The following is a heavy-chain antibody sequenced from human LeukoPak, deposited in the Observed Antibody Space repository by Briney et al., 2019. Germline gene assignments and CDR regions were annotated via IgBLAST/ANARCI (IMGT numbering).Heavy chain of an antibody. CDR2: IYYSGST. Sequence: SETLSLTCAVYGGSFSGYYWSWIRQPPGKGLEWIGYIYYSGSTNYNPSLKSRVTISVDTSKNQFSLKLSSVTAADTAVYYCARENYDFWSGYKRNNWFDPWGQGTLVTVSS. J-gene: IGHJ5*02. CDR3: ARENYDFWSGYKRNNWFDP. V-gene: IGHV4-59*01. CDR1: GGSFSGYY. D-gene: IGHD3-3*01.